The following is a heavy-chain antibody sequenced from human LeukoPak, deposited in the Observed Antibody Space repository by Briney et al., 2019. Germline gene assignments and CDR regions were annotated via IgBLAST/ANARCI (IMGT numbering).Heavy chain of an antibody. CDR3: ARGRPTNLNGIY. J-gene: IGHJ4*02. D-gene: IGHD1-1*01. V-gene: IGHV1-8*01. Sequence: ASVKVSCKASGYTFTSHQINWVRQATGQGFEWMGWMNPESGNTDFAQKFQGRFTMTWDTSLSTAYMELSSLTSEDTAVYYCARGRPTNLNGIYWGQGTLVSVSS. CDR2: MNPESGNT. CDR1: GYTFTSHQ.